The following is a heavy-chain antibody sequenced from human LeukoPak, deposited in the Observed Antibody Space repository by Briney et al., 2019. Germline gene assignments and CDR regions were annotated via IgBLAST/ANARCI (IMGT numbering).Heavy chain of an antibody. D-gene: IGHD1-26*01. Sequence: VASVKVSFKASGYTFTGYYFHWVRQAPGQGLEWMGCINPNSGGTNYAQKFQGRVTMTRDTSISTAYMELSRLRSDDTAVYYCAGYSGSYLVLGTFDIWGQGTMVTVSS. V-gene: IGHV1-2*02. CDR2: INPNSGGT. CDR3: AGYSGSYLVLGTFDI. J-gene: IGHJ3*02. CDR1: GYTFTGYY.